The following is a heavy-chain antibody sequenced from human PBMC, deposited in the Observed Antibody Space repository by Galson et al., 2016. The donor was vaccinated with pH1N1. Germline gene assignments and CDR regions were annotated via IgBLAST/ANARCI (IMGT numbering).Heavy chain of an antibody. CDR1: GGTFSSYA. CDR3: ATHDFRSDRYFYYGMDV. V-gene: IGHV1-69*13. Sequence: SVKVSCKASGGTFSSYAISWVRQAPGQGLEWMGKIIPISGTTNYAQRLQGRVTLTADESTDTAYMEVSGLRSEDTAVYYCATHDFRSDRYFYYGMDVWGHGTTVTVSS. D-gene: IGHD3-3*01. J-gene: IGHJ6*02. CDR2: IIPISGTT.